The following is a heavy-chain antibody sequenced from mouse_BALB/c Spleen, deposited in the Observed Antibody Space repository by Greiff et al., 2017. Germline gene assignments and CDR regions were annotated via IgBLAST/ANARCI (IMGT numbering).Heavy chain of an antibody. V-gene: IGHV14-4*02. CDR3: ARGYYAMDY. J-gene: IGHJ4*01. CDR2: IDPENGDT. Sequence: EVQLQQSGAELVRSGASVKLSCTASGFNIKDYYMHWVKQRPEQGLEWIGWIDPENGDTEYAPKFQGKATMTADTSSNTAYLQLSSLTSEDSAVYYCARGYYAMDYWGQGTSVTVSS. CDR1: GFNIKDYY.